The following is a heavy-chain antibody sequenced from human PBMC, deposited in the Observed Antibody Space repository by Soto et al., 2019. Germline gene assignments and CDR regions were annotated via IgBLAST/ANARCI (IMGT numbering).Heavy chain of an antibody. CDR2: ISGSGDTT. CDR1: GFTFSSYA. J-gene: IGHJ4*02. V-gene: IGHV3-23*01. D-gene: IGHD3-22*01. CDR3: AAQRLITMIVVVDY. Sequence: GESLKISCAASGFTFSSYAMGWVRQAPGRGLEWVSGISGSGDTTNHADTVKGRFTISRDNSKNTLYLQMTSLRAEDTAVYYCAAQRLITMIVVVDYWGQGTLVTVSS.